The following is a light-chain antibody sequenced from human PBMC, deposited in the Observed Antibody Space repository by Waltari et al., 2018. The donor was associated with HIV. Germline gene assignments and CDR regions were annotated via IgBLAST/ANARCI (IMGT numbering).Light chain of an antibody. CDR3: QLYNSDFYT. CDR1: QNVDSW. J-gene: IGKJ1*01. CDR2: KAS. V-gene: IGKV1-5*03. Sequence: QMTQSPSILSAPVGDRAAITCRASQNVDSWLAWYQQRPVKAPKLLIYKASTLQYGVPARFTGSGSGTNFTVTINRLHPDDCATYYCQLYNSDFYTFGLGTRLDLK.